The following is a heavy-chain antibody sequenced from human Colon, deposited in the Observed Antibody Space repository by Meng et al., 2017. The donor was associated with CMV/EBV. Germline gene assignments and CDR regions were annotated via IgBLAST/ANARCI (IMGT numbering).Heavy chain of an antibody. CDR2: ISSSGKDE. D-gene: IGHD2-2*01. CDR3: MRDLLPIRLIPAAQDY. CDR1: GFTFTNFW. V-gene: IGHV3-48*03. Sequence: GGSLRLSCVASGFTFTNFWMNWVRQAPGKGLEWISYISSSGKDEYYADSVKGRFTISRDNAKNSVSLQMNALKVEDTAVYYCMRDLLPIRLIPAAQDYWGQGTLVTVSS. J-gene: IGHJ4*02.